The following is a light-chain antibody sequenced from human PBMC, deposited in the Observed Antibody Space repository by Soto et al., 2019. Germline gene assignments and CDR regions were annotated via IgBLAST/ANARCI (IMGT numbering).Light chain of an antibody. J-gene: IGLJ1*01. CDR2: EVS. V-gene: IGLV2-8*01. CDR3: SSYAGTHIV. Sequence: QSALTQPPSASGSPGQSVTISCTGTSSDVGGYNYVSWYQQHPGRAPKLMIYEVSKRPSGVPDRFSGSKSGNTASLTVSGLQAEDEAEYYCSSYAGTHIVFGIWTKVTVL. CDR1: SSDVGGYNY.